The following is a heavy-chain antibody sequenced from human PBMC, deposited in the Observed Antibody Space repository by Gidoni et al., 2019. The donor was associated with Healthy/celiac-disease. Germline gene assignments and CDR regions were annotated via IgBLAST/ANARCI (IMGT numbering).Heavy chain of an antibody. Sequence: QVQRQQWGAGLWKPSETLSLTCAVSGGSFSGYYWSWSRQPPGKGLECIGEIKHSVSTNYNPSLNSRVTISVDTSKTQFSLKLSSVTAADTAVYYCARAFSGYSYGYLAGSPYRSYYFDYWGQGTLVTVSS. V-gene: IGHV4-34*01. J-gene: IGHJ4*02. CDR3: ARAFSGYSYGYLAGSPYRSYYFDY. CDR2: IKHSVST. D-gene: IGHD5-18*01. CDR1: GGSFSGYY.